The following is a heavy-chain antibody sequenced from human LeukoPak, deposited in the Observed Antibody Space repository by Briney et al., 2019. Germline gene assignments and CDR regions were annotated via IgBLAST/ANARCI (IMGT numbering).Heavy chain of an antibody. J-gene: IGHJ6*03. V-gene: IGHV4-4*07. Sequence: SETLSLTCTVSGGSISSYYWSWIRQPAGKGLEWIGRIYTSGSTNYNPSLKSRVTISVDTSKNQFSLKLSSVTAADTAVYYCARAPYGLELDSYYYYMDVWGKGTTVTVSS. CDR3: ARAPYGLELDSYYYYMDV. CDR2: IYTSGST. D-gene: IGHD1-7*01. CDR1: GGSISSYY.